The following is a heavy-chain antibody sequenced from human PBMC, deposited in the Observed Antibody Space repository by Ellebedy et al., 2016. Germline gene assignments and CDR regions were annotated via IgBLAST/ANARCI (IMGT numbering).Heavy chain of an antibody. V-gene: IGHV3-11*04. D-gene: IGHD3-10*01. CDR3: ARDTRTYFYGSGSHYLSDY. CDR1: GFTFSDYY. J-gene: IGHJ4*02. Sequence: GESLKISXAASGFTFSDYYMSWIRQAPGKGLEWVSYISSSGSTIYYADSVKGRFTISRDNAKKSLYLQMNSLRAEDTAVYYCARDTRTYFYGSGSHYLSDYWGQGTLVTVSS. CDR2: ISSSGSTI.